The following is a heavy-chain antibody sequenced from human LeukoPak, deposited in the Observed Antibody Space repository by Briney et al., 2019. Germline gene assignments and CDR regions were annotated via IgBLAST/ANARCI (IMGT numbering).Heavy chain of an antibody. V-gene: IGHV4-59*01. Sequence: SETLSLTCTVSGGSISSYYWSWIRQPPGEGLEWIGYIYYSGSTNYNPSLKSRVTISVDTSKNQFSLKLSSVTAADTAVYYCARYSYGSGIDYWGQGTLVTVSS. CDR3: ARYSYGSGIDY. D-gene: IGHD5-18*01. CDR2: IYYSGST. CDR1: GGSISSYY. J-gene: IGHJ4*02.